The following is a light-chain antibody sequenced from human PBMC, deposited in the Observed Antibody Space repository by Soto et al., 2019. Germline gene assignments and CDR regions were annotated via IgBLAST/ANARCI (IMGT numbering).Light chain of an antibody. J-gene: IGLJ2*01. Sequence: QAVVTQEPSLTVSPGGTVTLTCASSTGAVTSGYYPNWFQQKPGQAPRALIYSTSNTHSWTPARFSGSLLGGKAALTLSGVQHEDEAEYYCLIYYGGALVFGGGTKLTVL. CDR2: STS. V-gene: IGLV7-43*01. CDR3: LIYYGGALV. CDR1: TGAVTSGYY.